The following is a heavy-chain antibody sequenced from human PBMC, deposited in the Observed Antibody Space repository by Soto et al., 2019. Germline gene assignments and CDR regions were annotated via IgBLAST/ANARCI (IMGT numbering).Heavy chain of an antibody. J-gene: IGHJ4*02. CDR3: ARVDHRGYFSVLTDF. Sequence: SETLSLTCTVSGGSISSYYWCWTRQPAGKGLEWIGRFYPTGKTNYNPSLQSRLTMSADTSRNQFSLNLTSVTAADTAVYYCARVDHRGYFSVLTDFWGQGILVTVSS. CDR2: FYPTGKT. CDR1: GGSISSYY. D-gene: IGHD3-10*02. V-gene: IGHV4-4*07.